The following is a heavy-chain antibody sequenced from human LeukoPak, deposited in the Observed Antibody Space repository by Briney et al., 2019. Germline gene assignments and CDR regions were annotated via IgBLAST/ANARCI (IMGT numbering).Heavy chain of an antibody. CDR3: ARDVRVGATTGAFDI. Sequence: PSETLSLTCTVSGGSISTYYSSWIRQPAGKGLEWIGRIYTSGSTNYNPSLKSRVTMSVDTSKNQFSLKLSSVTAADTAVYYCARDVRVGATTGAFDIWGQGTMVTVSS. V-gene: IGHV4-4*07. J-gene: IGHJ3*02. CDR2: IYTSGST. CDR1: GGSISTYY. D-gene: IGHD1-26*01.